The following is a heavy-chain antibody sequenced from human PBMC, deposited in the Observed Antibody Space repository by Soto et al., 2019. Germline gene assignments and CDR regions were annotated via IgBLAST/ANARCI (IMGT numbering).Heavy chain of an antibody. Sequence: EVQLLESGGGLVQPGGSLRLSCAASGFTFINFAMSWVRQAPGKGLEWVSSINSGGTDYADYVRGRFTFSRDNSKNTLSLQMNSLRAEDTAVYYCAKATHNAEGGYCSSTSCAAEYFQNWGQGTLVSVSS. D-gene: IGHD2-2*01. V-gene: IGHV3-23*01. CDR3: AKATHNAEGGYCSSTSCAAEYFQN. J-gene: IGHJ1*01. CDR2: INSGGT. CDR1: GFTFINFA.